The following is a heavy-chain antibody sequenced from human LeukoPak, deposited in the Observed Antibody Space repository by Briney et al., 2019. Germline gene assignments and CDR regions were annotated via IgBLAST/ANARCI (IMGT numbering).Heavy chain of an antibody. CDR3: TRGVWFGELPWYYFDY. J-gene: IGHJ4*02. CDR2: IRSKAYGGTT. V-gene: IGHV3-49*03. Sequence: PGGSLRLSCAASGFTFSSYSMSWFRQAPGKGLEWVGFIRSKAYGGTTEYAASVKGRFTISRDDSRSIAYLQMNSLKTEDTAVYYCTRGVWFGELPWYYFDYWGQGTLVTVSS. D-gene: IGHD3-10*01. CDR1: GFTFSSYS.